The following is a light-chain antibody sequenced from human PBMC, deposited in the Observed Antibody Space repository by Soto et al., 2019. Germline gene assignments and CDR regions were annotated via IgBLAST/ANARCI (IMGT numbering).Light chain of an antibody. CDR2: DVS. J-gene: IGLJ2*01. CDR1: SSDVGGYNY. CDR3: SSYTSSSV. V-gene: IGLV2-14*01. Sequence: QSALTQPASVSGSPGQSITISCTGTSSDVGGYNYVSWYQQHPGKALKLMIYDVSNRPSGVSNRFSGSKSGNTASLTISGLQAEDEADYYCSSYTSSSVFGGGTKLTVL.